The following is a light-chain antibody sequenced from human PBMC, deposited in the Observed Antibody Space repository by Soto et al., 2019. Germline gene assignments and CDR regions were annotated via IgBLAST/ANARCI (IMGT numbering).Light chain of an antibody. V-gene: IGKV3-15*01. J-gene: IGKJ2*01. CDR1: QSVNSD. CDR3: QQYFNWPPYT. Sequence: EIVMTQSPATLSVSPGERATLSCRASQSVNSDLAWYQQKPGQAPRLLIYGASSRATGIPARFRGSGSGTEFTLTISSLQSEDFAVYYCQQYFNWPPYTFGQGTKLEIK. CDR2: GAS.